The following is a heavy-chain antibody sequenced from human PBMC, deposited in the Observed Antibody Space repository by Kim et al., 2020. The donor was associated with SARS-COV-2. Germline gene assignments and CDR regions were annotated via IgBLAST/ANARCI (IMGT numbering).Heavy chain of an antibody. CDR2: ISSSSSYT. V-gene: IGHV3-11*06. CDR1: GFTFSDYY. CDR3: ARYSYGYSPLVCYFDY. Sequence: GGSLRLSCAASGFTFSDYYMSWIRQAPGKGLEWVSYISSSSSYTNYADSVKGRFTISRDNAKNSLYLQMNSLRAEDTAVYYCARYSYGYSPLVCYFDYWGQGTLVTVSS. J-gene: IGHJ4*02. D-gene: IGHD5-18*01.